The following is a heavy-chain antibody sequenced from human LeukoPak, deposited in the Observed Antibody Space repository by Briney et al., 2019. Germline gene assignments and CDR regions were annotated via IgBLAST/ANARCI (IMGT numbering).Heavy chain of an antibody. CDR1: GYTFANYY. Sequence: ASVKVSCKASGYTFANYYLHWMRQAPGQGLEWMGIINPNGGGTSYEQKFQGRVTMTRDTSSSTLYMELTSLTSEDTAVYYCARQSGGVIVPFDSWGQGTLVSVSS. J-gene: IGHJ4*02. V-gene: IGHV1-46*01. CDR2: INPNGGGT. D-gene: IGHD3-16*02. CDR3: ARQSGGVIVPFDS.